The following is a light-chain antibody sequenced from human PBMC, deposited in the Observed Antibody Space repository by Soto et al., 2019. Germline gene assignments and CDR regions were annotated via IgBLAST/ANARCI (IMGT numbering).Light chain of an antibody. V-gene: IGKV1-39*01. CDR3: QQSYGTPFT. CDR1: QSISSY. CDR2: AAS. J-gene: IGKJ3*01. Sequence: DIQMTQSPSSLSASVGDRVTITCRASQSISSYLNWYQQKPGKAPKLLIYAASSLKSGVPSRFSCSGSVTVSTLTISILHPYDFGTYYGQQSYGTPFTFGPGTKVEIK.